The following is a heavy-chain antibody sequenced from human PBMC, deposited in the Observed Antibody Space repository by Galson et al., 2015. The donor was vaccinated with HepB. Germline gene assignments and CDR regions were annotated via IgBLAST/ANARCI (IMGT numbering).Heavy chain of an antibody. CDR2: ISTIGGTT. CDR1: GFTFSDYP. D-gene: IGHD3-10*01. CDR3: AKAAFGVPSEQQRFDN. J-gene: IGHJ4*02. Sequence: SLRLSCAASGFTFSDYPMSWVRQAPGKGLEWVSAISTIGGTTYYADSVKGRFTISRDNSKNTLYLQVNSLRVEDTATFYCAKAAFGVPSEQQRFDNWGQGTLVTVSS. V-gene: IGHV3-23*01.